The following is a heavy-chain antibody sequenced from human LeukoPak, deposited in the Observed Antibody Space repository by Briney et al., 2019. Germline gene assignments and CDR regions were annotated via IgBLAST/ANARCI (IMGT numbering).Heavy chain of an antibody. J-gene: IGHJ4*02. CDR3: ARTYYYGSGEYYFDY. Sequence: PSETLSLTCTVSGGSISSSSYYWGWIRQPPGKGLEWIGSIYYSGSTYYNPSLKSRVTISVDTSKTQFSLKLSSVTAADTAVYYCARTYYYGSGEYYFDYWGQGTLVTVSS. D-gene: IGHD3-10*01. CDR2: IYYSGST. CDR1: GGSISSSSYY. V-gene: IGHV4-39*01.